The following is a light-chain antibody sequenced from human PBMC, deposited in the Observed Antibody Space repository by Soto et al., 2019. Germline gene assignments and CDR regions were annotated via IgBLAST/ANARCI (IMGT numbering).Light chain of an antibody. Sequence: EIVMTQSPSTLSGSPGERATLSCRASQSVSNNLDWYQQRPGQPPRLLIYGASTRATGIPARFRGSGSGTEFTLTISSLQSEDFGVYYCQQYNNWPQTFGQGTKVDIK. V-gene: IGKV3-15*01. CDR2: GAS. CDR3: QQYNNWPQT. CDR1: QSVSNN. J-gene: IGKJ1*01.